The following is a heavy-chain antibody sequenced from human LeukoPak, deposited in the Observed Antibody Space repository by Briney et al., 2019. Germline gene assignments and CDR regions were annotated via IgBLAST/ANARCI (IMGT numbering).Heavy chain of an antibody. CDR2: IKQDVSER. J-gene: IGHJ4*02. D-gene: IGHD5-18*01. CDR1: GFTFSNYA. V-gene: IGHV3-7*03. Sequence: GGSLRLSCAASGFTFSNYAMSWVRQAPGKGLEWVANIKQDVSERYYVDSVKGRFTISRDNAKNSLYLQMHSLRAEDTAVYYCARGNRGQLWLPGYVGFLWGQGTLVTVSS. CDR3: ARGNRGQLWLPGYVGFL.